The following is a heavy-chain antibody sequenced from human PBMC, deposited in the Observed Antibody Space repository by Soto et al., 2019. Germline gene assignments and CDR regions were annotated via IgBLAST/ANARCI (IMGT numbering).Heavy chain of an antibody. CDR2: ISANNGNT. D-gene: IGHD4-17*01. CDR3: ARDYGYGDCAAFGDV. V-gene: IGHV1-18*01. CDR1: GYTFTSYG. J-gene: IGHJ6*02. Sequence: QVQLVQSGAEVKKPGASVKVSCKASGYTFTSYGISWVRQAPGQGLEWMGWISANNGNTNYAKKLQGSVTITKDTSTSTAYMELRSLRSDDTAVYYCARDYGYGDCAAFGDVRGQGPKVTVSS.